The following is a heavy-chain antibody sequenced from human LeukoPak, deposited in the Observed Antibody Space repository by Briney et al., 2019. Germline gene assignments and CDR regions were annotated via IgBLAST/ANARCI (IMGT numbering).Heavy chain of an antibody. D-gene: IGHD1-1*01. CDR2: IYHSGST. Sequence: SETLSLTCAVSGYSISSGYYWGWIRQPPGKGLEWIGSIYHSGSTQYNPSLKNRVTISIDTSKNQISLKLSSVTAADTAVYYCARGGTTCAYWGQGTLVTVSS. V-gene: IGHV4-38-2*01. CDR1: GYSISSGYY. CDR3: ARGGTTCAY. J-gene: IGHJ4*02.